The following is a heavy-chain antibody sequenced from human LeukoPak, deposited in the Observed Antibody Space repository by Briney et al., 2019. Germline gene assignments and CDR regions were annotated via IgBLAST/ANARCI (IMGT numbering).Heavy chain of an antibody. V-gene: IGHV4-39*07. D-gene: IGHD3-10*01. CDR3: ARDAITMVRGVPYGMDV. Sequence: SQTLSLTCTVSGGSISSGDYYWSWIRQPPGKGLEWIGSIYYSGSTYYNPSLKSRITISVDTSKNQFSLKLSSVTAADTAVYYCARDAITMVRGVPYGMDVWGQGTTVTVSS. CDR2: IYYSGST. J-gene: IGHJ6*02. CDR1: GGSISSGDYY.